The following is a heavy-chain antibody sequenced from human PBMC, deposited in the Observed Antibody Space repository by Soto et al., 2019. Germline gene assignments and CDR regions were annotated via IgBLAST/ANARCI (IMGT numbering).Heavy chain of an antibody. CDR1: GFTFSSYG. CDR2: ISYDGSNI. D-gene: IGHD4-4*01. Sequence: PGGSLRLSCEASGFTFSSYGMHWVRQAPGQGLEWVAVISYDGSNIYYADSVKGRFTISRDNSKRTIFLQMNSLTAEDTAVYYCTKHGNDYSDYYYYVMDVWGQGTTVTVSS. J-gene: IGHJ6*02. CDR3: TKHGNDYSDYYYYVMDV. V-gene: IGHV3-30*18.